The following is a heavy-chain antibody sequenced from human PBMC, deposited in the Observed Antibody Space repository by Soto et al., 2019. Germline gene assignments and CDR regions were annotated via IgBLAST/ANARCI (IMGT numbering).Heavy chain of an antibody. Sequence: EVQLVESGGGLVQPGGSLRLSCAASGFTFSSYWMHWLRQVPGKGLVWVSRINGDGSYTNYADSVKGRFTISRDNAKNTLYLQMSSLRAEDTAVYYCARERGGYSSDFWGQGTLVTVSS. J-gene: IGHJ4*02. CDR2: INGDGSYT. CDR3: ARERGGYSSDF. D-gene: IGHD2-15*01. CDR1: GFTFSSYW. V-gene: IGHV3-74*01.